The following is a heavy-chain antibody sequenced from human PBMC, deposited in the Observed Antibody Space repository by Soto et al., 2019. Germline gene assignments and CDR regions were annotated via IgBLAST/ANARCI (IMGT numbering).Heavy chain of an antibody. J-gene: IGHJ4*02. V-gene: IGHV5-10-1*01. CDR3: ARHVGAVAGTGEGPLYCFDY. Sequence: PGESLKISCKGSGYSFTSYWISWVRQMPGKGLEWMGRIDPSDSYTNYSPSFQGHVTISADKSISTAYLQWSSLKASDTAMYYCARHVGAVAGTGEGPLYCFDYWGQGTLVTVSS. CDR1: GYSFTSYW. D-gene: IGHD6-19*01. CDR2: IDPSDSYT.